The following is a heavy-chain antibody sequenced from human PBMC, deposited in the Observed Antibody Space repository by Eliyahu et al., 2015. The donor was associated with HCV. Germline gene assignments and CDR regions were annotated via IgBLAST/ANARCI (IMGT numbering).Heavy chain of an antibody. Sequence: EVQLVESGGDLVQPGGSLGLSCAASGFTFSDYWVNWVRHAPGKGLGWVAAINKDGSETYYVDSVKGRFTISRDNAEKSVFLQMISLRPEDTAVYYCGRYVRAIDYWGQGTLVTVSS. D-gene: IGHD3-10*02. CDR2: INKDGSET. CDR3: GRYVRAIDY. CDR1: GFTFSDYW. J-gene: IGHJ4*02. V-gene: IGHV3-7*01.